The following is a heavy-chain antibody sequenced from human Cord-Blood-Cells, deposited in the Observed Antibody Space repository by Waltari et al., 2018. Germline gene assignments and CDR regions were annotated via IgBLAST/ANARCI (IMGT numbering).Heavy chain of an antibody. J-gene: IGHJ4*02. CDR2: IYWDDDK. CDR3: AHRRVGWATYYFDY. Sequence: QIPLKESGPTLVTPTQTLTLTCTFSAFSLSTSGVGVGWIRQPPGKALEWLALIYWDDDKRYSPSLKSRLTITKDTSKNQVVLTMTNMDPVDTATYYCAHRRVGWATYYFDYWGQGTLVTVSS. D-gene: IGHD6-19*01. CDR1: AFSLSTSGVG. V-gene: IGHV2-5*02.